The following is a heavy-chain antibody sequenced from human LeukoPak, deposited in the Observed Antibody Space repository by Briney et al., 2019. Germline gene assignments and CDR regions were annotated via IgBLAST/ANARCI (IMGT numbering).Heavy chain of an antibody. CDR2: IYYSGST. CDR1: GGSISSYY. D-gene: IGHD2-15*01. Sequence: SETLSLTCTVSGGSISSYYWSWIRQPPGEGLEWIGYIYYSGSTNYNPSLKSRVTISVDTSKNQFSLKLSSVTAADTAVYYCARGGYCSGRSCYGTSDYWGQGTLVTVSS. J-gene: IGHJ4*02. CDR3: ARGGYCSGRSCYGTSDY. V-gene: IGHV4-59*08.